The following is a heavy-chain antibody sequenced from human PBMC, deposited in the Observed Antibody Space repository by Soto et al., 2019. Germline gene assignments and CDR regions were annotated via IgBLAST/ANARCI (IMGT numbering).Heavy chain of an antibody. V-gene: IGHV3-11*01. CDR3: ASRGKAFVFGFLEWKPFDY. J-gene: IGHJ4*02. CDR2: ISSSGSTI. Sequence: GGSLRLSCAASGFTFSDYYMSWIRQAPGKGLEWVSYISSSGSTIYYADSVKGRFTISRDNAKNSLYLQMNSLRAEDTAVYYCASRGKAFVFGFLEWKPFDYWGQGTLVTVSS. CDR1: GFTFSDYY. D-gene: IGHD3-3*01.